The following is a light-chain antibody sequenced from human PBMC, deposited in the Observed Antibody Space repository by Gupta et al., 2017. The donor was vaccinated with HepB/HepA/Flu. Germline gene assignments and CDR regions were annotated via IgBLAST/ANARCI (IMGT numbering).Light chain of an antibody. J-gene: IGLJ2*01. CDR3: CSYAGSKIFVV. Sequence: QPALTQPRSVSGSPGQSVTISCSGTSSDVGRYNYVSWYQHRPGKGPKLIICDVNKWPSGVPGRFSGSKSGNTASLTISGLQAEDEAVYYCCSYAGSKIFVVFGEGTKLTVL. CDR1: SSDVGRYNY. V-gene: IGLV2-11*01. CDR2: DVN.